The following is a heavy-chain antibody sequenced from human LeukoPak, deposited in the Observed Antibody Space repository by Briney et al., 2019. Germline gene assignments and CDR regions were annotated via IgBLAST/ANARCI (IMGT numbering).Heavy chain of an antibody. CDR3: AKDMFPVSHYGDRGYFDY. J-gene: IGHJ4*02. CDR2: IKQGQYGSEE. Sequence: GGSLRLSCAASGFTLSNYWTSWVRQAPGKGLEWVANIKQGQYGSEEYYVESLKGRFSIFRDNAKNSVYLQMNSLRAEDTAVYYCAKDMFPVSHYGDRGYFDYWGQGTLVTVSS. V-gene: IGHV3-7*03. D-gene: IGHD4-17*01. CDR1: GFTLSNYW.